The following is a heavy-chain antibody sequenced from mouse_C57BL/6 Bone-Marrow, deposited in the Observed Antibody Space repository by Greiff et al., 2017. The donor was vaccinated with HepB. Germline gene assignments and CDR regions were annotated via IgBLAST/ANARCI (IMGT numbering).Heavy chain of an antibody. V-gene: IGHV1-31*01. CDR1: GYSFTGYY. Sequence: EVKLEESGPELVKPGASVKISCKASGYSFTGYYMHWVKQSHGNILDWIGYIYPYNGVSSYNQKFKGKATLTVDKSSSTAYMELRSLTSEDSAVYYCASPAYYSNYFGVWGTGTTVTVSS. D-gene: IGHD2-5*01. CDR3: ASPAYYSNYFGV. J-gene: IGHJ1*03. CDR2: IYPYNGVS.